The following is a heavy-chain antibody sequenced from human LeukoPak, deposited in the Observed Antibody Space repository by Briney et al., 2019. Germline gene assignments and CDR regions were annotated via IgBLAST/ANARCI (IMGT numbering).Heavy chain of an antibody. J-gene: IGHJ6*02. CDR1: GGTFSSYT. D-gene: IGHD6-19*01. Sequence: ASVKVSCKASGGTFSSYTISWVRQAPGQGLEWKGRIIPILGIANYAQKFQGRVTITADKSTSTDYMELSSLRSEDTAVYYCARGAVAWYYGMDVWGQGTTVTVSS. CDR2: IIPILGIA. CDR3: ARGAVAWYYGMDV. V-gene: IGHV1-69*02.